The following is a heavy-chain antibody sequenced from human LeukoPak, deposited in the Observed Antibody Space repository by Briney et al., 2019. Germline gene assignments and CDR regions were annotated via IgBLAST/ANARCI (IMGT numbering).Heavy chain of an antibody. CDR2: ISYDGSNK. CDR1: GFTFSSYA. J-gene: IGHJ3*02. V-gene: IGHV3-30-3*01. Sequence: GGSLRLSCAASGFTFSSYAMHWVRQAPGKGLEGVAVISYDGSNKYYADSVKGRFTISRDNSKDTLYLQMNSLRAEDTAVYYCARWSSGSDAFDIWGQGTMVTVSS. CDR3: ARWSSGSDAFDI. D-gene: IGHD7-27*01.